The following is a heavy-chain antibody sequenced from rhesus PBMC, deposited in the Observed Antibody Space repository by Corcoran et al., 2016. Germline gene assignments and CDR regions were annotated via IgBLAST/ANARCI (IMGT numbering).Heavy chain of an antibody. CDR2: IYGGRCST. D-gene: IGHD1-44*01. Sequence: QVQLQESGPGLVKPSETLSLTCAVYGGSISDYYYWSWIRQPPGKGLEWIGQIYGGRCSTYDNPALKIRVTVSKDTSKNQCSLKLGSVTAADTAVDYWARDTVVGSLDGWGRGVLVTVSS. CDR3: ARDTVVGSLDG. V-gene: IGHV4S7*01. CDR1: GGSISDYYY. J-gene: IGHJ5-2*02.